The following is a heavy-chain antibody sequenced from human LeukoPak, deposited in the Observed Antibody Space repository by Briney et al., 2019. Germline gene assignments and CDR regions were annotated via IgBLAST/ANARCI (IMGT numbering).Heavy chain of an antibody. J-gene: IGHJ4*02. V-gene: IGHV3-7*01. D-gene: IGHD3-3*01. CDR1: GFTFSTSW. CDR2: IKQDGSEK. Sequence: GGSLRLSCAASGFTFSTSWMTWVRQAPGKGLEWVANIKQDGSEKYYVDSVKGRFAVSRDNAKNSLYLQMNSLRAEDTAVFYCARAQSGFWSGYCFDYWGQGTLVTVSS. CDR3: ARAQSGFWSGYCFDY.